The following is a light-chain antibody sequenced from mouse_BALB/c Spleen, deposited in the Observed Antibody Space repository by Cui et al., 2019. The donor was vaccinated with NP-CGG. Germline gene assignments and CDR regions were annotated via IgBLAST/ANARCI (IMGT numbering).Light chain of an antibody. Sequence: QAVVTQESALTTSPGETVTLTCCSSTGAVTTSNYANWVQEKPDHLFTGLIGGTNNRPPGVPARFSGSLIGDKAALTITGAQTEDEAIYFCALWYSNHWVFGGGTKLTVL. J-gene: IGLJ1*01. CDR2: GTN. CDR1: TGAVTTSNY. V-gene: IGLV1*01. CDR3: ALWYSNHWV.